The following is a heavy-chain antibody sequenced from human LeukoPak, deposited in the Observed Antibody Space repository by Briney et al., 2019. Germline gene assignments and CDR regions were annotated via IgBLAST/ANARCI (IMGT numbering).Heavy chain of an antibody. J-gene: IGHJ6*03. CDR1: GGSISSSSYY. CDR3: ARAVEMATIFVGDYMDV. D-gene: IGHD5-24*01. V-gene: IGHV4-39*01. CDR2: IYYSGST. Sequence: PSETLSLTCTVSGGSISSSSYYWGWIRQPPGKGLEWIGSIYYSGSTYYSPSLKSRVTISVDTSKNQFSLKLSSVTAADTAVYYCARAVEMATIFVGDYMDVWGKGTTVTISS.